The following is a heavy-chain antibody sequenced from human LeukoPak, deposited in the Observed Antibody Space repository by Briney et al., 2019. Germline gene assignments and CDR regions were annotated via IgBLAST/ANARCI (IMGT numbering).Heavy chain of an antibody. CDR2: IYNSGST. V-gene: IGHV4-59*01. CDR3: AKDIPGNH. CDR1: GGSISSYY. J-gene: IGHJ5*02. D-gene: IGHD2-21*01. Sequence: SEALSLTCTVSGGSISSYYWSWIRQPPGKGLESIGYIYNSGSTNYNPSLKSRVTISVDTSKNQFSLKLSSVTAADTAVYYCAKDIPGNHWGQGTLVTVSS.